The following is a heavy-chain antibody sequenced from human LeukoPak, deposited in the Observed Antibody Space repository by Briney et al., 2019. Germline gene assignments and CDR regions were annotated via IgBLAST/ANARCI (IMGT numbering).Heavy chain of an antibody. Sequence: GASVKVSCKASGGTFSSYAISWVRQAPGQGLEWMGWINPNSGGTNYAQKFQGWVTMTRDTSISTAYMELSRLRSDDTAVYYCARDYYYDSSGYGYYYYGMDVWGQGTTVTVSS. CDR3: ARDYYYDSSGYGYYYYGMDV. J-gene: IGHJ6*02. V-gene: IGHV1-2*04. D-gene: IGHD3-22*01. CDR1: GGTFSSYA. CDR2: INPNSGGT.